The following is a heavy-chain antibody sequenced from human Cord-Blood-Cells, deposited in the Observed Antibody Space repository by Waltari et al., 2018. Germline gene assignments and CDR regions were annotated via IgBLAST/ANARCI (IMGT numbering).Heavy chain of an antibody. V-gene: IGHV3-30*18. CDR1: GFTFSSYG. J-gene: IGHJ4*02. CDR2: ISYDGSNK. Sequence: QVQLVESGGGVVQPGRSLRLSCAASGFTFSSYGMHGVRQAPGKGLEWVAVISYDGSNKYYADSVKGRFTISRDNSKNTLYLQMNSLRAEDTAVYYCAKDSNYYFDYWGQGTLVTVSS. D-gene: IGHD4-4*01. CDR3: AKDSNYYFDY.